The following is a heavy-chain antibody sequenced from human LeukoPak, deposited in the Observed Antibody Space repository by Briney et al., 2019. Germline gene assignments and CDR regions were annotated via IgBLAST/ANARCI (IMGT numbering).Heavy chain of an antibody. Sequence: ASVKVSCKASGGTFSNYAISWVRQAPGQGLEWMGGIIPMFGTANYAQKFRGRATITADKSTSTAYMELSSLRSEDTAVYYCARDEGYCSGARCYSGFDYWGQGTLVTVSS. J-gene: IGHJ4*02. CDR3: ARDEGYCSGARCYSGFDY. V-gene: IGHV1-69*06. CDR1: GGTFSNYA. D-gene: IGHD2-15*01. CDR2: IIPMFGTA.